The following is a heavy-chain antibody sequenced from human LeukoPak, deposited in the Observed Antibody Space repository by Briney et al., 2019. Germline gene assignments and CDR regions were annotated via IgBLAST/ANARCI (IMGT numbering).Heavy chain of an antibody. J-gene: IGHJ5*02. D-gene: IGHD6-19*01. CDR1: SGSVSSGSHY. Sequence: SETLSLTCTVSSGSVSSGSHYWSWIRQPPGKGLEWIAYIYYTGSTNYNPSLKSRVTISVDTSKNQFSLKLSSVTAADTAVYYCASQGTGYSSGWFRFDPWGQGTLVTVSS. V-gene: IGHV4-61*01. CDR3: ASQGTGYSSGWFRFDP. CDR2: IYYTGST.